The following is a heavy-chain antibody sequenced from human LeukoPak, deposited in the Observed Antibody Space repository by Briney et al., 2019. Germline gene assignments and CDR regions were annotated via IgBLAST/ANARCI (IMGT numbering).Heavy chain of an antibody. CDR1: GFNFRTFT. Sequence: GGSLRLSCAASGFNFRTFTMHWVRQVPGKGLEWVSSVSTSSTYTHYADSVRGRFTVSRDNSKNALFLQVTNLRAEDTAVYYCARGRSGDGGLDPWGQGTLVTVSS. V-gene: IGHV3-21*06. D-gene: IGHD2-15*01. J-gene: IGHJ5*02. CDR3: ARGRSGDGGLDP. CDR2: VSTSSTYT.